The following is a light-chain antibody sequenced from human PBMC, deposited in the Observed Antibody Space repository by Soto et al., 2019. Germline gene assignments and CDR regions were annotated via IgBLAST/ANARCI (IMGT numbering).Light chain of an antibody. CDR2: GAS. Sequence: IVLTQSPGTLSLSPGDRATLSCGASQTVSGNYLAWYQQKPGQVPRLLIYGASSRATGIPDRFSGSGSGTNFVLTISRLEPEDFAVYYCQQYFKSPWTLGQGTKVDIK. CDR3: QQYFKSPWT. CDR1: QTVSGNY. V-gene: IGKV3-20*01. J-gene: IGKJ1*01.